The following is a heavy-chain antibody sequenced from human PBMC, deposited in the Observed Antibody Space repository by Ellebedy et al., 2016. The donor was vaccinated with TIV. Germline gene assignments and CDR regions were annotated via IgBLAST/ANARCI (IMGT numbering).Heavy chain of an antibody. Sequence: GESLKISCAASGFTFSSYGMHWVRQAPGKGLEWVAVIWYDGSNKYYADSVKGRFTISRDNSKNTLYLQMNSLRGEDTAVYYCARSYGSGSFYTILDYWGQGTLVTVSS. J-gene: IGHJ4*02. CDR1: GFTFSSYG. CDR3: ARSYGSGSFYTILDY. V-gene: IGHV3-33*01. D-gene: IGHD3-10*01. CDR2: IWYDGSNK.